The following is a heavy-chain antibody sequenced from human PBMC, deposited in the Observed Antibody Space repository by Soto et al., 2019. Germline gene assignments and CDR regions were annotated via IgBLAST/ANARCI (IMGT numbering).Heavy chain of an antibody. V-gene: IGHV3-23*01. CDR1: GFTFSSYA. CDR3: AKDLRIFRITIFGLQEYNWFDP. CDR2: ISGSGGST. J-gene: IGHJ5*02. D-gene: IGHD3-3*01. Sequence: GGSLRLSCAASGFTFSSYAMSWVRQAPGKGLEWVSAISGSGGSTYYADSVKGRFTISRDNSKNTLYLQMNSLRAEDTAVYYCAKDLRIFRITIFGLQEYNWFDPWGQGTLVTVSS.